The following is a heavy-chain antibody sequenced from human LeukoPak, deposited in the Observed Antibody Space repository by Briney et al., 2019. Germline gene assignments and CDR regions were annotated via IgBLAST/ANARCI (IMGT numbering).Heavy chain of an antibody. V-gene: IGHV4-38-2*02. D-gene: IGHD6-19*01. CDR1: GYSISSGYY. CDR3: ARDTYSSGQTRPFDP. CDR2: IYHSGST. J-gene: IGHJ5*02. Sequence: PSETLSLTCTVSGYSISSGYYWGWIRQPPGKGLEWIGSIYHSGSTYYNPSLKSRVTISVDTSKNQFSLKLSSVTAADTAVYYCARDTYSSGQTRPFDPWGQGTLVTVSS.